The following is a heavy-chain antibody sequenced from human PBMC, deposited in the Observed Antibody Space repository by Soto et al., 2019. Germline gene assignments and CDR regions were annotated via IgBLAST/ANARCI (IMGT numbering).Heavy chain of an antibody. J-gene: IGHJ6*02. CDR1: GYTLTSYG. CDR2: ISTYNGHT. CDR3: ASEWQQLGQGDYYYYGMDV. D-gene: IGHD6-13*01. V-gene: IGHV1-18*01. Sequence: QAQLVQSGTEVKKPGASVKVSCKASGYTLTSYGISWVRQAPGQGLEWMGWISTYNGHTNYAQKVQSRVTMTTDTPTSTAYMELRSLRSDDTAVYYCASEWQQLGQGDYYYYGMDVGGQGTTVTVSS.